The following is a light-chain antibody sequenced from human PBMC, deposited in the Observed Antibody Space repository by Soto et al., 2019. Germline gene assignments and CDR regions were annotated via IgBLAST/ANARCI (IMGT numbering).Light chain of an antibody. Sequence: DLQMTQSPSSLSASVGDRVTITCRASQTISTYLNWYQQKPGKAPRLLIYDASSLLSGVPSRFSGSGSGTDFTLTIASLQPEDFSTYYCQQSDSTPYTFGHGTKVEI. V-gene: IGKV1-39*01. CDR1: QTISTY. CDR2: DAS. J-gene: IGKJ2*01. CDR3: QQSDSTPYT.